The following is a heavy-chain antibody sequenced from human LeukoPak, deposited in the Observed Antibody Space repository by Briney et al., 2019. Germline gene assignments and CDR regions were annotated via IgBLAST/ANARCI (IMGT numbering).Heavy chain of an antibody. CDR1: GFTFSSYA. D-gene: IGHD3-9*01. V-gene: IGHV3-23*01. Sequence: PGGSLRLSCAASGFTFSSYAMHWVRQAPGKGLEWVSAISGSGGSTYYADSVKGRFTISRDNSKNTLYLQMNSLRAEDTAVYYCAKGSRPYYDILTGYSSPWYFDLWGRGTLVTVSS. CDR3: AKGSRPYYDILTGYSSPWYFDL. J-gene: IGHJ2*01. CDR2: ISGSGGST.